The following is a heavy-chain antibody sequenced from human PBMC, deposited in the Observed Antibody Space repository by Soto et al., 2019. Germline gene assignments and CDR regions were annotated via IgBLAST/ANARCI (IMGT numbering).Heavy chain of an antibody. V-gene: IGHV4-39*01. CDR3: GRVVEGATRHTDPDS. CDR1: GVSIHNSHSF. J-gene: IGHJ5*01. D-gene: IGHD2-21*01. CDR2: VYHNGGA. Sequence: QVHLQESGPGLVKPSETLSLTCTVSGVSIHNSHSFWAWIRQPPGKGLQFISSVYHNGGAHYNSSLKSRVTISVDTANNQVSLRMRSLTAADTAFYYCGRVVEGATRHTDPDSWGQGILVTVSS.